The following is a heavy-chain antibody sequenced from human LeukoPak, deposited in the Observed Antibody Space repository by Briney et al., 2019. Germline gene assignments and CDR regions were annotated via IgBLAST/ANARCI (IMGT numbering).Heavy chain of an antibody. J-gene: IGHJ6*03. V-gene: IGHV3-48*03. CDR2: ISSSGSTI. D-gene: IGHD6-6*01. CDR3: SKGLSAGSSSPRRVYYYYMDV. CDR1: GFTFSSYE. Sequence: GGSLRLSCAASGFTFSSYEMNWVRQAPGKGLEWVSYISSSGSTIYYADSVKGRFTISRDNSKNSLYLQMNSLRTEDTALYYCSKGLSAGSSSPRRVYYYYMDVWGKGTTVTVSS.